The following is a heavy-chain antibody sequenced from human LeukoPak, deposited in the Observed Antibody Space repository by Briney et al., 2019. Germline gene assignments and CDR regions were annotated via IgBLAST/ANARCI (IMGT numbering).Heavy chain of an antibody. CDR3: ARGPDTGY. J-gene: IGHJ4*02. V-gene: IGHV4-61*01. CDR1: GGSLSSGSYY. Sequence: PSETLSLTCTVSGGSLSSGSYYWSWIRQPPGKGLEWIGYIYYSGSTNYNPSLKSRVTISVDTSKNQFSLKLSSVTATDTAVYYCARGPDTGYWGQGTLVTVSS. CDR2: IYYSGST. D-gene: IGHD1-14*01.